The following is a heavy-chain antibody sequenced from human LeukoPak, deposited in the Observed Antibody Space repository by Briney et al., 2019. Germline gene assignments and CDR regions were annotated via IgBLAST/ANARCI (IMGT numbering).Heavy chain of an antibody. D-gene: IGHD2-15*01. Sequence: GGSLRLSCAASGFTFSSYAMSWVRQAPGKGLEWVSGTSGSGGSTYYAGSVKGRSTISRDNSKNTLYLQMNSLRVEDTAVYYCAKNGGSQCYSHLDSWGQGTLVTVPS. J-gene: IGHJ4*02. CDR2: TSGSGGST. CDR1: GFTFSSYA. CDR3: AKNGGSQCYSHLDS. V-gene: IGHV3-23*01.